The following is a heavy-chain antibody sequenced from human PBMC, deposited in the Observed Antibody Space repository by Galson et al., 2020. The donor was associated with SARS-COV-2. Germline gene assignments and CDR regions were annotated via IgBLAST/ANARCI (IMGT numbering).Heavy chain of an antibody. D-gene: IGHD2-15*01. Sequence: SETLSLTCTVSGYSITSGYYWGWIRQSPGKGLEWIGSIYNSGSTYYKPSLKSRLTISLDTSKNQFSLKLSSVTAADTAVYYCASHCSVGSCLAGYNWFDPWGQGTLVNVSS. CDR3: ASHCSVGSCLAGYNWFDP. V-gene: IGHV4-38-2*02. CDR2: IYNSGST. J-gene: IGHJ5*02. CDR1: GYSITSGYY.